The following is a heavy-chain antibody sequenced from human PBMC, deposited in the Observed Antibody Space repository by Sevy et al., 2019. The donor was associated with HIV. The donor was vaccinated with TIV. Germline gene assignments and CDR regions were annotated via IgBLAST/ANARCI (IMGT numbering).Heavy chain of an antibody. CDR2: MRGKANSYGT. D-gene: IGHD3-10*01. CDR3: TRPSGVRGGYEDY. J-gene: IGHJ4*02. V-gene: IGHV3-73*01. CDR1: GFTISGSA. Sequence: GESLKISCAASGFTISGSAMHWVRQASGKGLEWVGRMRGKANSYGTAYAASVKGRFTISRDDSMNTAYLQMNSLKTEDTAVYYYTRPSGVRGGYEDYWGQGTLVTVSS.